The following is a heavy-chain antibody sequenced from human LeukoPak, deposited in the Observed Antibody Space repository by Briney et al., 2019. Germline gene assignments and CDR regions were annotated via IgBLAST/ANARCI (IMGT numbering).Heavy chain of an antibody. CDR3: AKGPEGYNWNDGYYYGMDV. V-gene: IGHV3-23*01. D-gene: IGHD1-1*01. J-gene: IGHJ6*02. CDR1: GFTFSSYA. Sequence: PGGSLRLSCAASGFTFSSYAMSWVRQAPGKGLEWVSAISGSGGSTYYADSVKGRFTISRDNSKNTLYLQMNSLRAEDTAVYYCAKGPEGYNWNDGYYYGMDVWGQGTTVTVSS. CDR2: ISGSGGST.